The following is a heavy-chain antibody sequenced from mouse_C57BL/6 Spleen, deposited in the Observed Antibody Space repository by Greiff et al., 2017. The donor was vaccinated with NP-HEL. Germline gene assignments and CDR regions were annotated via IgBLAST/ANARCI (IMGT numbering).Heavy chain of an antibody. V-gene: IGHV2-2*01. Sequence: QVQLKESGPGLVQPSQSLSITCTVSGFSLTSYGVHWVRQSPGKGLEWLGVIWSGGSTDYNAAFISRLSISKDNSKSQVFFKMNSLQADDTAIYYCASPLANNYAMDYWGQGTSVTVSS. J-gene: IGHJ4*01. CDR3: ASPLANNYAMDY. D-gene: IGHD1-1*01. CDR1: GFSLTSYG. CDR2: IWSGGST.